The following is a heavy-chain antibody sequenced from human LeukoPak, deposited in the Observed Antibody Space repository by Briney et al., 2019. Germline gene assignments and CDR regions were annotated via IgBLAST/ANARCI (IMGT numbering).Heavy chain of an antibody. CDR3: AKDLYDFWGGFDY. CDR2: IRYDGSNK. V-gene: IGHV3-30*02. CDR1: GFTFSSYG. Sequence: PGGSLRLSCAASGFTFSSYGMHWVRQAPGKGLEWVAFIRYDGSNKYYADSVKGRFTISRDNSKNTLYLQMNSLRAEDTAVYYCAKDLYDFWGGFDYWGQGTLVTVSS. D-gene: IGHD3-3*01. J-gene: IGHJ4*02.